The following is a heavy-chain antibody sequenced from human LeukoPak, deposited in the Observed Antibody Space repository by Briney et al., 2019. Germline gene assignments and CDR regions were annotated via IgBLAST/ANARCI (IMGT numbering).Heavy chain of an antibody. D-gene: IGHD3-3*01. Sequence: ASVKVSRKASGYTFTTYSIFWVRQAPGQGLEWMGWINAGNGNTKYSQKLQGRVTITRDTSASTAYMELSSLRSEDTAVYYCAREHDFLIDYSFDYWGQGTLVTVSS. CDR3: AREHDFLIDYSFDY. CDR1: GYTFTTYS. V-gene: IGHV1-3*01. J-gene: IGHJ4*02. CDR2: INAGNGNT.